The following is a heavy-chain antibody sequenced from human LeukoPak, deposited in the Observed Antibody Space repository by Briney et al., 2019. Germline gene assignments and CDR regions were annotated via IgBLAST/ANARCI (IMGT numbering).Heavy chain of an antibody. Sequence: GGSLRLSCAASGFTFSSYARHWVRQAPGKGLEWVAVISYDGGNKYYADSVKGRFTISRDNSKNTLYLQMNSLRAEDTAVYYCARAERPRISDSSGYYLNWVDPWGQGTLVTVTS. CDR3: ARAERPRISDSSGYYLNWVDP. CDR2: ISYDGGNK. D-gene: IGHD3-22*01. V-gene: IGHV3-30-3*01. J-gene: IGHJ5*02. CDR1: GFTFSSYA.